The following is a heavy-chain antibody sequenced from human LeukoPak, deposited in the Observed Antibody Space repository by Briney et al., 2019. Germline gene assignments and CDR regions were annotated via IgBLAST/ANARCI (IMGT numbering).Heavy chain of an antibody. Sequence: GGSLRLSCSASGFTFSSYAMHWVRQAPGKGLEYVSAISSNGGVTYFADSVKGRFTISRDNSKSTLYLHMSSLRAEDTAVYYCVKDLNSSGWLYYFDYWGQGTLVTVSS. CDR1: GFTFSSYA. CDR3: VKDLNSSGWLYYFDY. V-gene: IGHV3-64D*06. D-gene: IGHD6-19*01. J-gene: IGHJ4*02. CDR2: ISSNGGVT.